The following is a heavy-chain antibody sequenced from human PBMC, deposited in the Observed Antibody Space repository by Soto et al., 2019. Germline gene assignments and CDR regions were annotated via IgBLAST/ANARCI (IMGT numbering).Heavy chain of an antibody. CDR3: ATGPPGLPVSRDEYFQH. CDR2: FDPEDGET. J-gene: IGHJ1*01. CDR1: GYTLTELS. V-gene: IGHV1-24*01. Sequence: ASVKVSCKVSGYTLTELSMHWVRQAPGKGLEWMGGFDPEDGETIYAQKFQGRVTMTEDTSTDTAYMELSSLRSEDTAVYYCATGPPGLPVSRDEYFQHWGQGTLVTVSS. D-gene: IGHD3-10*01.